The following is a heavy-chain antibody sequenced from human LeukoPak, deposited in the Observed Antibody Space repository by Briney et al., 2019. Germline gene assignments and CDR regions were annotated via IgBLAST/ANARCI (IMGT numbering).Heavy chain of an antibody. CDR1: GFTFSSYA. CDR3: AKEFINYFYMDV. D-gene: IGHD3-16*02. Sequence: GGSLRLSCAASGFTFSSYAMNWVRQAPGKGLEWVSAISGSGGSTYYADSVKGRFTISRDNSKNTLYLQMHSLRAEDTAVYYCAKEFINYFYMDVWGKGTTVTVSS. J-gene: IGHJ6*03. V-gene: IGHV3-23*01. CDR2: ISGSGGST.